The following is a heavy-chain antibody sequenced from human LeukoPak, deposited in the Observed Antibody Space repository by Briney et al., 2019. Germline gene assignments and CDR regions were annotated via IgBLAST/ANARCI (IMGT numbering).Heavy chain of an antibody. D-gene: IGHD3-3*01. Sequence: SETLSLTCIVSGGSINSTTSYWSWIRQPPGKGLEWIGTLYYSGSTGYNPSLKSRVTTSLDTSKNQFSLKLSSVTAADTAVYYCARDPPYYDFWSGYAPGYYFDYWGQGTLVTVSS. CDR3: ARDPPYYDFWSGYAPGYYFDY. CDR2: LYYSGST. J-gene: IGHJ4*02. V-gene: IGHV4-39*07. CDR1: GGSINSTTSY.